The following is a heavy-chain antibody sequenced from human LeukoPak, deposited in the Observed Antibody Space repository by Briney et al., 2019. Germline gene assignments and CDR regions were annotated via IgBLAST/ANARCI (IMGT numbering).Heavy chain of an antibody. V-gene: IGHV3-23*01. CDR3: AKANWLIAVAANFDY. Sequence: SGGSLRLSCAASGFTFSIYAMNWVRQAPGKGLEWVSAISGSGGSTYYADYVKGRFTISRDNSKNTLYMQMTSLRAEDTAVYYCAKANWLIAVAANFDYWGQGTLVTVSS. J-gene: IGHJ4*02. CDR2: ISGSGGST. D-gene: IGHD6-19*01. CDR1: GFTFSIYA.